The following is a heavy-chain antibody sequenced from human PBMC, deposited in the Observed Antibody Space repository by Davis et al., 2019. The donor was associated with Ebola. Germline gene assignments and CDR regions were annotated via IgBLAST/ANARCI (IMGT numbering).Heavy chain of an antibody. CDR1: GFTFSSYA. J-gene: IGHJ4*02. D-gene: IGHD2-15*01. V-gene: IGHV3-72*01. CDR3: AKDGGSD. Sequence: GESLKISCAASGFTFSSYAMSWVRQAPGKGLEWVGRIGYKANSYTTQYAASVKGRFTISRDDSKNSLFLQMNSLKTEDTAVYYCAKDGGSDWGQGTLVIVSS. CDR2: IGYKANSYTT.